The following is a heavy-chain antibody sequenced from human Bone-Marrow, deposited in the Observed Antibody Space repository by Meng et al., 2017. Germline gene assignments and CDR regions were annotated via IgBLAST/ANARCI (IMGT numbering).Heavy chain of an antibody. D-gene: IGHD3-10*01. CDR2: VGDSDHTT. CDR3: AKDRRRDPDYYGSGNPDY. Sequence: GESLKISCIASGFTFSDYAMSWVRQAPGKGLEWVSVVGDSDHTTYYADFVKGRFTISRDNSKNTLYLQMNRLRVEDTAINYCAKDRRRDPDYYGSGNPDYWGQGTLVTVSS. J-gene: IGHJ4*02. V-gene: IGHV3-23*01. CDR1: GFTFSDYA.